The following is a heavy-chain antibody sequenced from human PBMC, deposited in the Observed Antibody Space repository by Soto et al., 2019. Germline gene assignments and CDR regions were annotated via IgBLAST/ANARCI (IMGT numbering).Heavy chain of an antibody. J-gene: IGHJ4*02. D-gene: IGHD5-12*01. CDR3: AKGGARYSGYEPQNYFDY. CDR2: ISGSGGST. Sequence: EVQLLESGGGLVQPGGSLRLSCAASGFTFSSYAMSWVRQAPGKGLEWVSAISGSGGSTYYADSVKGRFTISRDNSKNTLYLQMNSLRAEDTAVYYCAKGGARYSGYEPQNYFDYWGQGTLVTVSS. V-gene: IGHV3-23*01. CDR1: GFTFSSYA.